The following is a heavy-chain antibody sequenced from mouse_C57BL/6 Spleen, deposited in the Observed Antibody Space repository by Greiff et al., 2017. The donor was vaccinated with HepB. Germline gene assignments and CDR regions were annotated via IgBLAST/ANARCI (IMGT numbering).Heavy chain of an antibody. Sequence: QVQLQQSGAELVRPGTSVKVSCKASGYAFTNYLIEWVKQRPGPGLEWIGVINPGSGGTNYNEKFKGKATLTADKSSSTAYMQLSSLTSEDSAVYFCAILRGDAMDYWGQGTSVTVSS. CDR2: INPGSGGT. CDR3: AILRGDAMDY. J-gene: IGHJ4*01. CDR1: GYAFTNYL. V-gene: IGHV1-54*01.